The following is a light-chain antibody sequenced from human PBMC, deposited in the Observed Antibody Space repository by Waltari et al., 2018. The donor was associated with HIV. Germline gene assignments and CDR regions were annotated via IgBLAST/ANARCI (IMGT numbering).Light chain of an antibody. CDR2: STN. CDR3: VLFMVNGSWV. J-gene: IGLJ3*02. CDR1: SGSVSTSYY. V-gene: IGLV8-61*01. Sequence: QTVVTQEPSFSVSPGGTVTLTCGLSSGSVSTSYYPSWYQQTPGQAPRTLIYSTNARSSGVPDRFSGSILGNKCALTITGAQADDESDYYGVLFMVNGSWVFGGGTKRTVL.